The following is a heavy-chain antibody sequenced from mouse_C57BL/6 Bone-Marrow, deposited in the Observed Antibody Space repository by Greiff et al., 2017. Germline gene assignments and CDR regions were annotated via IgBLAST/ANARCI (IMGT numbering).Heavy chain of an antibody. J-gene: IGHJ2*01. CDR3: TRRLLRDYFDY. D-gene: IGHD1-1*01. V-gene: IGHV6-6*01. CDR2: IRNKANNHAT. CDR1: GFTFSDAW. Sequence: EVKVEESGGGLVQPGGSMKLSCAASGFTFSDAWMDWVRQSPEKGLEWVAEIRNKANNHATYYAESVKGRFTISRDDSKSSVYLQMNSLRAEDTGIYYCTRRLLRDYFDYWGQGTTLTVSS.